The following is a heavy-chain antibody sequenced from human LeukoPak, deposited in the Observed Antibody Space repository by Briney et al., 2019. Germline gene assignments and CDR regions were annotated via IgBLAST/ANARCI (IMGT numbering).Heavy chain of an antibody. J-gene: IGHJ4*02. CDR2: INPSGSST. CDR3: ASLTYDSSGPEN. V-gene: IGHV1-46*01. CDR1: GYSFTSHY. Sequence: SVKVSCKASGYSFTSHYMHWVRQAPGQGLEWLGLINPSGSSTLYAQKFQGRITMTRDMSTTTDYMELSSLTYDDTAVYYCASLTYDSSGPENWGQGTLVTVSS. D-gene: IGHD3-22*01.